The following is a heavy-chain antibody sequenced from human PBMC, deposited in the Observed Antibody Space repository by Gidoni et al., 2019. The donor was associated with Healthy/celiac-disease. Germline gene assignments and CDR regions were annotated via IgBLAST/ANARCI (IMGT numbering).Heavy chain of an antibody. D-gene: IGHD3-10*01. V-gene: IGHV4-34*01. CDR1: GGSFRGYY. CDR3: ARAHRYYYGSGSFYFDY. Sequence: QVQLQQWGAGLLTPSETLSLTCAVYGGSFRGYYWSWLRQPPGTGLEWLGEINQSGSTNSNPSLQSRVTISVDTAKNQFSLKLSSVTAADTVVYYCARAHRYYYGSGSFYFDYWGQGTLVTVSS. J-gene: IGHJ4*02. CDR2: INQSGST.